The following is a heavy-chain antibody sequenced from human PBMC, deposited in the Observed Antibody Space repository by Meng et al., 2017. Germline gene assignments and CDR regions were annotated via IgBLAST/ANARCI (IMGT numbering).Heavy chain of an antibody. D-gene: IGHD4-17*01. J-gene: IGHJ6*02. CDR2: IIPIFGTA. CDR3: ARTARLDYGDYGLPEQPYYYYYGMDV. CDR1: GGTFSSYA. Sequence: ASVKVSCKASGGTFSSYAISWVRQAPGQGLEWMGGIIPIFGTANYAQKFQGRVTITADKSTSTAYMELSSLRTEDTAVYYCARTARLDYGDYGLPEQPYYYYYGMDVWGQGTTVTVSS. V-gene: IGHV1-69*06.